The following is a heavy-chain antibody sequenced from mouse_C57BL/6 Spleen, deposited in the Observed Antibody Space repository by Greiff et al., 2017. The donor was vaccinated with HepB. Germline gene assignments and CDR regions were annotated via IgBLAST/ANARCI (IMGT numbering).Heavy chain of an antibody. CDR1: GYAFSSSW. CDR2: IYPGDGDT. V-gene: IGHV1-82*01. J-gene: IGHJ1*03. D-gene: IGHD1-1*01. Sequence: VQLQQSGPELVKPGASVKISCKASGYAFSSSWMNWVKQRPGQGLEWIGRIYPGDGDTNYNGKFKGKATLTADKSSSTAYMQLSSLTSEDSAVYFCARVSTTVVAPLGYFDVWGTGTTVTVSS. CDR3: ARVSTTVVAPLGYFDV.